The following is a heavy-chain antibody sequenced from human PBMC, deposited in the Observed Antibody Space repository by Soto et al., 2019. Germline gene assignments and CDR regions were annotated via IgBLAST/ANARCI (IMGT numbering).Heavy chain of an antibody. V-gene: IGHV1-69*04. CDR1: GGTFSSYT. Sequence: SVKVSCKASGGTFSSYTISCVRQAPGQGLEWMGRIIPILGIANYAQKFQGRVTITADKSTSTAYMELSSLRSEDTAVYYCAREITGTTNFDYWGQGTLVTVSS. CDR3: AREITGTTNFDY. J-gene: IGHJ4*02. D-gene: IGHD1-7*01. CDR2: IIPILGIA.